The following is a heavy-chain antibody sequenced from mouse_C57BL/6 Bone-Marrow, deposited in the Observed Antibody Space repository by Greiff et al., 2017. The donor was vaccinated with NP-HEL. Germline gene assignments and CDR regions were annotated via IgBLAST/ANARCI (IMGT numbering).Heavy chain of an antibody. D-gene: IGHD2-1*01. CDR2: ISSGGDYI. CDR1: GFTFSSYA. V-gene: IGHV5-9-1*02. J-gene: IGHJ4*01. Sequence: EVQVVESGEGLVKPGGSLKLSCAASGFTFSSYAMSWVRQTPEKRLEWVAYISSGGDYIYYADTVKGRFTISRDNARNTLYLQMSSLKSEDTAMYYCTRNYYGNCYYAMDYWGQGTSVTVSS. CDR3: TRNYYGNCYYAMDY.